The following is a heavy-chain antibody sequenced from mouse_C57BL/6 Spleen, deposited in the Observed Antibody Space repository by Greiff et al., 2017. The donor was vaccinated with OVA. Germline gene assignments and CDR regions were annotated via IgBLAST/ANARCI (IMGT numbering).Heavy chain of an antibody. J-gene: IGHJ4*01. CDR2: IWSGGST. Sequence: VKLMESGPGLVQPSQSLSITCTVSGFSLTSYGVHWVRQSPGKGLEWLGVIWSGGSTDYNAAFIPRLSISKDNAKSQVFFKNNSLQADDTAIYYCARNRHYDGSSYYAMDYWGQGTSVTVSS. V-gene: IGHV2-2*01. CDR3: ARNRHYDGSSYYAMDY. D-gene: IGHD1-1*01. CDR1: GFSLTSYG.